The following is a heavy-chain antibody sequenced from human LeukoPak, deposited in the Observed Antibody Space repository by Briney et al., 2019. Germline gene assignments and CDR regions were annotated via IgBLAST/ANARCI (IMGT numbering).Heavy chain of an antibody. CDR3: ASEGGSSGYAYFDY. Sequence: PSETLSLTCTVSGGSISSYYWSWIRQPPGKGLEWIGYIYYSGSTNYNPSLKSRVTISVDTSKNQFSLKLSSVTAADTAVYYCASEGGSSGYAYFDYWGQGTLVTVSS. D-gene: IGHD3-22*01. V-gene: IGHV4-59*08. J-gene: IGHJ4*02. CDR2: IYYSGST. CDR1: GGSISSYY.